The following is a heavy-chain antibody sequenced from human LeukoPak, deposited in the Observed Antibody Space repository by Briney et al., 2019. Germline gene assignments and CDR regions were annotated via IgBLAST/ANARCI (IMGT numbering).Heavy chain of an antibody. CDR3: AKGRGFDSGSLHY. CDR1: GFTFSSYA. D-gene: IGHD1-26*01. Sequence: GGSLRLSCAASGFTFSSYAKNWVRQAPGKGLEWVSTISGSGDTTYYADSVKGRFTISRDNSKNTLYLQMNSLRAEDTAVYYCAKGRGFDSGSLHYWGQGTLVTVSS. J-gene: IGHJ4*02. V-gene: IGHV3-23*01. CDR2: ISGSGDTT.